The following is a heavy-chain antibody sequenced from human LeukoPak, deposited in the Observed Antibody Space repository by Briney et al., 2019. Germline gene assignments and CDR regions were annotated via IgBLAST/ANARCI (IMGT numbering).Heavy chain of an antibody. J-gene: IGHJ4*02. D-gene: IGHD4-17*01. CDR1: VGTFTSST. CDR2: IIPLFQTT. Sequence: SVTVSCKASVGTFTSSTISWVRQAPGQGLEWMGRIIPLFQTTKYAPKLQGRVTITADKSTSTAYMEVSSLTSEDTAVYYCARGPMTTAPLEYWGQGTLVTVSS. V-gene: IGHV1-69*08. CDR3: ARGPMTTAPLEY.